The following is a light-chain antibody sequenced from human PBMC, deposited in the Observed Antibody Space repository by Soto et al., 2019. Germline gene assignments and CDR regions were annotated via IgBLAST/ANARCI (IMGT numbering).Light chain of an antibody. CDR1: ALPNQY. CDR2: RYT. V-gene: IGLV3-25*03. J-gene: IGLJ2*01. Sequence: SYELTQPPSVSVSPGQTARITCSGDALPNQYAYWYQQKPGQAPVLLIYRYTKRPSGIPERFSGSSSGTTVTLTISGVQAEDEADYFCQSADGSGSYVVFGGGTKLTVL. CDR3: QSADGSGSYVV.